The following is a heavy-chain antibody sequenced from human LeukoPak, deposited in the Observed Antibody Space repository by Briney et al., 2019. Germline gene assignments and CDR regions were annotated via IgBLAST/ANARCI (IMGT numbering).Heavy chain of an antibody. V-gene: IGHV5-51*01. CDR1: GCSFTTYW. Sequence: GESLKVSCKASGCSFTTYWIGWVRQMPGKDREWMGITFPGGSDTKYSPPFQGLVTMSADRSISTAYLQWNSLKASDTAMYYCVRHFHPAETTGGYFDLLGRGTLVTVSS. D-gene: IGHD4-17*01. CDR2: TFPGGSDT. J-gene: IGHJ2*01. CDR3: VRHFHPAETTGGYFDL.